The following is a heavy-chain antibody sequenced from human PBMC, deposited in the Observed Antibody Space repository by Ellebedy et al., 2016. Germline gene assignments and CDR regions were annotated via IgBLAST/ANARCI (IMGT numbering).Heavy chain of an antibody. J-gene: IGHJ6*02. Sequence: SETLSPTXTVPGGSISSSSYYWGWIRQPPGKGLEWIGSIYYSGSTYYNPSLKSRVTISVDTSKNQFSLKLSSVTAADAAVYYCARDFGTAYSSPYGMDVWGQGTTVTVSS. CDR3: ARDFGTAYSSPYGMDV. CDR2: IYYSGST. V-gene: IGHV4-39*07. CDR1: GGSISSSSYY. D-gene: IGHD6-19*01.